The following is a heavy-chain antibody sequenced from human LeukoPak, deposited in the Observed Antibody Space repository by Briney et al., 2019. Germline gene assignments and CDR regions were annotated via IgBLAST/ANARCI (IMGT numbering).Heavy chain of an antibody. J-gene: IGHJ4*02. V-gene: IGHV1-2*02. D-gene: IGHD6-19*01. CDR2: INPNSGGT. Sequence: ASVKVSCKASGYTFTGYYMHWVRQAPGQGLDWMGWINPNSGGTNYAQKFQGRVTMTRDTSISTAYMELCRLRSDDTAVYYCASSIAVAGTGFDYWGQGTLVTVSS. CDR3: ASSIAVAGTGFDY. CDR1: GYTFTGYY.